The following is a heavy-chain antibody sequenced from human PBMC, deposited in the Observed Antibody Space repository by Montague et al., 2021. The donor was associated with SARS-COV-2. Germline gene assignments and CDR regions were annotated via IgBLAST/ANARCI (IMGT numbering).Heavy chain of an antibody. J-gene: IGHJ4*02. Sequence: SETLSLTCAVYGGSFSGYYWSWIRQPQGKGLEWIGEINHSGSTNYNPSLKGRVTISVDTSKNQFSLKLSSVTAADTAVYYCARGSTVTHYWGQGTLVTVSS. CDR2: INHSGST. CDR1: GGSFSGYY. D-gene: IGHD4-17*01. V-gene: IGHV4-34*01. CDR3: ARGSTVTHY.